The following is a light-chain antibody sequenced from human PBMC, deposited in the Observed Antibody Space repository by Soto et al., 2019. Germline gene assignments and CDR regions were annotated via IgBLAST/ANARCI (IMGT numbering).Light chain of an antibody. CDR3: AAWDDSLSGPRVV. J-gene: IGLJ2*01. Sequence: QLVLTQPPSASGTPGQRVTISCSGSSSNIGSNYVYWYQQLPGTAPKLLIYSNNQRPSGVPDRFSGSKSGTSASLAISGLRSEDEAVYYCAAWDDSLSGPRVVFGGGTQLTVL. CDR2: SNN. V-gene: IGLV1-47*02. CDR1: SSNIGSNY.